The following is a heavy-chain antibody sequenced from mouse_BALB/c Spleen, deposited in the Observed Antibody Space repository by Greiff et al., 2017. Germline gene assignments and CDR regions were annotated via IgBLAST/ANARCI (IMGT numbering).Heavy chain of an antibody. D-gene: IGHD1-1*01. Sequence: VQLQQSGAELVGPGASVTLSCTASGFNIKDYYMHWVKQRPEQGLEWIGWIDPENGDTEYAPKFQGKATMTADTSSNTAYLQLSSLTSEDTAVYYCTRSNLREGFAYWGQGTLVTVSA. V-gene: IGHV14-4*02. CDR3: TRSNLREGFAY. CDR2: IDPENGDT. J-gene: IGHJ3*01. CDR1: GFNIKDYY.